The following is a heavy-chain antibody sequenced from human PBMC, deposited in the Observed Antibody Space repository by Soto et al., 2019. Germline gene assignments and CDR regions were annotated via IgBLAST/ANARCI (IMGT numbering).Heavy chain of an antibody. J-gene: IGHJ6*02. CDR1: GFTFSSYS. Sequence: EVQLVESGGGLVQPGGSLRLSCAASGFTFSSYSMNWVRQAPGKGLEWVSYITSSSSTIYYADSVKGRFTISRDNAKNSRDLQMHSLRYEYTAVYYCAIIFITGLHYYYYYGMDVRGQGSTVTVSS. CDR2: ITSSSSTI. D-gene: IGHD1-20*01. CDR3: AIIFITGLHYYYYYGMDV. V-gene: IGHV3-48*02.